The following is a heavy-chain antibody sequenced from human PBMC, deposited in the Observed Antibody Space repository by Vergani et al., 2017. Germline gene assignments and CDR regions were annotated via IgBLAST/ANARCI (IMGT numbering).Heavy chain of an antibody. CDR2: IDPSDSYT. Sequence: EVQLVQSGAEVKKPGESLRISCKGSGYSFTSYWISWVRQMPGKGLEWMGRIDPSDSYTNYSPSFQGHVTISADKSISTAYLQWSSLKASDTAMYYCARQVAVAGKWCDPYYYYGMDVWGQRTTVIVSS. J-gene: IGHJ6*02. CDR3: ARQVAVAGKWCDPYYYYGMDV. V-gene: IGHV5-10-1*01. CDR1: GYSFTSYW. D-gene: IGHD6-19*01.